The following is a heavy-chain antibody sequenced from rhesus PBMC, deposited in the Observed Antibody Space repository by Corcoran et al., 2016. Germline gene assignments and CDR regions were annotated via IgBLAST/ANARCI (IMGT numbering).Heavy chain of an antibody. CDR3: AKDRYGSYGFDY. J-gene: IGHJ4*01. V-gene: IGHV3S42*01. CDR1: GFTLSSHW. D-gene: IGHD4-4*01. CDR2: INRGGGNT. Sequence: EVQLVESGGGLVQPGGSLRLSCVASGFTLSSHWMNWVRQTPGKGREWNSNINRGGGNTDYADSGKGRFTITRDNSKKTLALQMNSLKTEDTAMYYCAKDRYGSYGFDYWGQGVLVTVSS.